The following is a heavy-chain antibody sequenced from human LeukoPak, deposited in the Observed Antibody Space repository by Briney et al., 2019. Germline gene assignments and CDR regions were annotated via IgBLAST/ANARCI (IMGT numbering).Heavy chain of an antibody. J-gene: IGHJ5*01. Sequence: GGSLRLSCAASGFTLSSYWMTWVRQAPGKGLEWVAVISYDGSNKYYADSVKGRFTISRDNSKNTLYLQMNSLRAEDTAVYYCAREVRPYGSGSYYRWFDSWGQGTLVTVSS. CDR2: ISYDGSNK. CDR3: AREVRPYGSGSYYRWFDS. CDR1: GFTLSSYW. V-gene: IGHV3-30*03. D-gene: IGHD3-10*01.